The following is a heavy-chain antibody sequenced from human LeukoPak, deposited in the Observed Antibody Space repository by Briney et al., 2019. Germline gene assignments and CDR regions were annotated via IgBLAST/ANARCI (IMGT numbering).Heavy chain of an antibody. CDR1: GFTVSSNH. CDR3: ARVRYGDYFDY. J-gene: IGHJ4*02. V-gene: IGHV3-53*01. D-gene: IGHD4-17*01. Sequence: PGGSLRLSCAASGFTVSSNHMSWVRQAPGKGLEWVSVIYSGGSTYYADSVKGRFTISRDNSKNTLSLQMSSLRAEDTAVYYCARVRYGDYFDYWGQGTLVTVSS. CDR2: IYSGGST.